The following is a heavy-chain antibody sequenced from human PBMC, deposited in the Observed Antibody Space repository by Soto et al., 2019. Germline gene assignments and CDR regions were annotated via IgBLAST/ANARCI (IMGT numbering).Heavy chain of an antibody. D-gene: IGHD3-10*01. CDR3: VRDRGWFGEVPFHY. Sequence: EVQLVESGGGLVQPGGSLRLSCAASGFTFSSYWMHWVRQAPGKGLVWVSRINSDGSSTSYADSVKGRFTISRDNAKNTLYLQMNSLRADDTAVYYCVRDRGWFGEVPFHYWGQGSLVTVSS. CDR2: INSDGSST. J-gene: IGHJ4*02. CDR1: GFTFSSYW. V-gene: IGHV3-74*01.